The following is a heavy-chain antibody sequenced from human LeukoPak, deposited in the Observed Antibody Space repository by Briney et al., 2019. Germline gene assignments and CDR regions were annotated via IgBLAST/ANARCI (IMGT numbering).Heavy chain of an antibody. Sequence: PSETLSLTCTVSGGSISSYYWSWIRQPPGKGLEWIGYIYYSGSTNYNPSLKSRVTISVDTSKNRFSLKLSSVTAADTAVYYCARGGAMGTYYYYMDVWGKGTTVTISS. CDR2: IYYSGST. CDR1: GGSISSYY. J-gene: IGHJ6*03. CDR3: ARGGAMGTYYYYMDV. D-gene: IGHD1-1*01. V-gene: IGHV4-59*01.